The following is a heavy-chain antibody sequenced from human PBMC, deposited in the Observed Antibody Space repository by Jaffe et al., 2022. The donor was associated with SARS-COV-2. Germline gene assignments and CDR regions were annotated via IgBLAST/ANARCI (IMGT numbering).Heavy chain of an antibody. V-gene: IGHV3-74*01. CDR3: ARVLLDLRGVVAAIFDY. Sequence: EVQLVESGGGLVQPGGSLRLSCAASGFTFSSYWMHWVRQAPGKGLVWVSRINSDGSSTSYADSVKGRFTISRDNAKNTLYLQMNSLRAEDTAVYYCARVLLDLRGVVAAIFDYWGQGTLVTVSS. J-gene: IGHJ4*02. D-gene: IGHD2-15*01. CDR2: INSDGSST. CDR1: GFTFSSYW.